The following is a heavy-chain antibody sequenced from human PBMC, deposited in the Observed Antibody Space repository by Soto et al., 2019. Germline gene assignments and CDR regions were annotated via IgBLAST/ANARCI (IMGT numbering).Heavy chain of an antibody. J-gene: IGHJ5*02. D-gene: IGHD1-1*01. CDR2: MNPNSANT. CDR3: ARMATSGTLNWFDP. CDR1: GYTFSNND. Sequence: ASVKVSCKASGYTFSNNDISWLRQAPGQVPEWMGWMNPNSANTGYAQKFRGRVTMTRNTSISTAYMELSSLRSDDTAIYYCARMATSGTLNWFDPWGQGTLVTVSS. V-gene: IGHV1-8*01.